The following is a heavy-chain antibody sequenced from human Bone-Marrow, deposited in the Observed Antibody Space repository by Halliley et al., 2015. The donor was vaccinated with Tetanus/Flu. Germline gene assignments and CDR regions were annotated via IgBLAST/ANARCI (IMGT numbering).Heavy chain of an antibody. V-gene: IGHV5-51*01. CDR1: GYAFNDYW. CDR2: IYPDDLDT. CDR3: VRRLGWDSYGPFEF. J-gene: IGHJ4*02. D-gene: IGHD3-10*01. Sequence: QLVQSGAEVKKPGESLEISCKAYGYAFNDYWIGWVRQKPEKGLDWMGVIYPDDLDTTYSPSFQGQVTISVDKSINTIYLRWSSLKASDTAMYYCVRRLGWDSYGPFEFWGQGTHVTVSS.